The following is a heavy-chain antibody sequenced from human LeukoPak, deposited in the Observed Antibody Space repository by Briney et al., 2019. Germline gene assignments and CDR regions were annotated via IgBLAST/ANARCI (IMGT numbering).Heavy chain of an antibody. CDR1: GGSFSGYY. Sequence: SETLSLTCAVYGGSFSGYYWSWIRQPPGKGLEWIGEINHSGSTDYNPSLKSRVTISVDTSKNQFSLKLSSVTAADTAVYYCARGRNGYNLYYFDYWGQGTLVTVSS. V-gene: IGHV4-34*01. CDR3: ARGRNGYNLYYFDY. J-gene: IGHJ4*02. CDR2: INHSGST. D-gene: IGHD5-24*01.